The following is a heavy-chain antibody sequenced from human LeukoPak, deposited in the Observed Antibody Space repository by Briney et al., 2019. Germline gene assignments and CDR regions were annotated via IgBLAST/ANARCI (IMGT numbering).Heavy chain of an antibody. V-gene: IGHV4-59*01. J-gene: IGHJ4*02. CDR1: GGSMSSYY. CDR3: ARGFWSGFDY. Sequence: SETLSLTCSVSGGSMSSYYWNWMRQSPGKGLEWIGYIHFSGRTNYNPSLRSRVTILKDTSKKEFSLKMNSVTAADTAVYYCARGFWSGFDYWGQGTLVTVSS. CDR2: IHFSGRT. D-gene: IGHD3-3*01.